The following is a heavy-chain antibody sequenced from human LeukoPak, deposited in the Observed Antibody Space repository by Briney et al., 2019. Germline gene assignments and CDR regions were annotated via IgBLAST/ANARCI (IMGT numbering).Heavy chain of an antibody. J-gene: IGHJ6*03. Sequence: SETLPLTCAIYSESFSGYFWSWIRQPPGKGLEWIGSIYYSGSTYYNPSLKSRVTISVDTSKNQFSLKLSSVTAADTAVYYCARDWDSSGPPPMDVWGKGTTVTVSS. CDR3: ARDWDSSGPPPMDV. V-gene: IGHV4-34*01. CDR1: SESFSGYF. CDR2: IYYSGST. D-gene: IGHD6-19*01.